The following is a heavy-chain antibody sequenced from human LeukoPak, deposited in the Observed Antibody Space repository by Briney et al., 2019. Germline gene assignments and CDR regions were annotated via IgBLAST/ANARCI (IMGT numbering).Heavy chain of an antibody. CDR1: EYSFTSYW. Sequence: GESLKISCKGSEYSFTSYWIGWVRQMPGKGLEWMGIIYPGDSDTRYSPSFQGQVTISADKSISTAYLQWSSLKASDTAMYYCARLNYYDSSGYYPFDPWGQGTLVTVSS. V-gene: IGHV5-51*01. D-gene: IGHD3-22*01. CDR3: ARLNYYDSSGYYPFDP. J-gene: IGHJ5*02. CDR2: IYPGDSDT.